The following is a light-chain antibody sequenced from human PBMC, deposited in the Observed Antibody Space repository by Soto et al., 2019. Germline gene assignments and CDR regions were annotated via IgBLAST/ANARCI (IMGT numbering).Light chain of an antibody. Sequence: EIVLTQSPGTLSLSPGERATLSCRASQSVSSSYLAWYQQKPGQAPRLLIYGASSRATGIPDRFSGSGSGTDFTLTISRLDPEDFAVYYCHHYGSSLFTFGQGTRLEIK. CDR3: HHYGSSLFT. J-gene: IGKJ5*01. CDR1: QSVSSSY. V-gene: IGKV3-20*01. CDR2: GAS.